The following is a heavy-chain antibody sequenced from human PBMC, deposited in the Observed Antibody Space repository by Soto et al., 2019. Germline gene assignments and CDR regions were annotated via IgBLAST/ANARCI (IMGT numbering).Heavy chain of an antibody. V-gene: IGHV6-1*01. D-gene: IGHD3-10*01. Sequence: SETLSLTCVISGDSVSSNSAGWNWIRQSPSRGLEWLGRTYYKSKWNNDYALFVKSRITINPDTSKNQFSLHLYSVTTEDTAVYSCTLIPWVRSMDVWDQRSLVTVS. CDR2: TYYKSKWNN. J-gene: IGHJ6*02. CDR1: GDSVSSNSAG. CDR3: TLIPWVRSMDV.